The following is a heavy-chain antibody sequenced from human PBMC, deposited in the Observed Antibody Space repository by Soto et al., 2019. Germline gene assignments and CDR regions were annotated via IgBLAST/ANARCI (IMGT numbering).Heavy chain of an antibody. CDR2: IYYSGST. V-gene: IGHV4-59*01. D-gene: IGHD3-22*01. Sequence: PSQTLSLSYTVSDGYIRSYYCSWIRQHPGKGLEWIGYIYYSGSTNYNPSLKSRVTISVDTSKNQFSLELGSLKSDDTAIYYCARDRLRGYDSSGFYSCGQGTMVTV. CDR3: ARDRLRGYDSSGFYS. CDR1: DGYIRSYY. J-gene: IGHJ4*02.